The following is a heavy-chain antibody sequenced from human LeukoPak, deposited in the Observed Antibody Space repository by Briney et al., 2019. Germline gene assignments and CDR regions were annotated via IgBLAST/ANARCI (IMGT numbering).Heavy chain of an antibody. CDR2: FYYSGNT. CDR1: GGSISSSSYY. V-gene: IGHV4-39*01. Sequence: SETLSLTCTVSGGSISSSSYYWDWVRQPPGKGLEWIGSFYYSGNTHYNPSLKSRVTISVDTSKNQFSLKLSSVTAADTAVYYCARHQHYYYGMDVWGQGTTVTVSS. CDR3: ARHQHYYYGMDV. J-gene: IGHJ6*02.